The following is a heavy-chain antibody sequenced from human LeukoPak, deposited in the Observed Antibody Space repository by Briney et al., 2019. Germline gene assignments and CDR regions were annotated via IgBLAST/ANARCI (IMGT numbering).Heavy chain of an antibody. V-gene: IGHV1-24*01. Sequence: ASVKVSCKVSGSTLSDLSIHWVRQAPGKGLEYVGGSDPEDGETFHAQNFQGRVTMTEDTSIDTAYTELSRLRSEDTAVYYCVTDRARLFWYFDLWGRGTLVTVSS. CDR2: SDPEDGET. CDR3: VTDRARLFWYFDL. J-gene: IGHJ2*01. D-gene: IGHD2-21*02. CDR1: GSTLSDLS.